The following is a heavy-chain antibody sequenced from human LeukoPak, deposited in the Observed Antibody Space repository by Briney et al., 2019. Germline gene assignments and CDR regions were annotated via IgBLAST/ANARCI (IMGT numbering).Heavy chain of an antibody. CDR1: GGSFSGYY. CDR3: ARTKAVANWLDP. V-gene: IGHV4-34*01. J-gene: IGHJ5*02. CDR2: IYYRGST. D-gene: IGHD6-19*01. Sequence: SETLSLTCAVYGGSFSGYYWGWIRQPPGKGLEWIGSIYYRGSTYYNSSLKSRVTISVDTSKNQFSLRLTSVTAADTAVYYCARTKAVANWLDPWGQGTLVTVSS.